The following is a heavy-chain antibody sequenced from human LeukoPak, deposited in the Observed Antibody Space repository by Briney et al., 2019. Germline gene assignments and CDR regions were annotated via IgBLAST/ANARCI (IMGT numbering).Heavy chain of an antibody. Sequence: GGSLRLSCAASGFTFRTHDMYWARQAPGKGLEWVSYISSGSSTIYYADSVKGRFTISRDNAKNSLYLQMNSLRADDTAVYYCSRDARGLAVAGTGAYYFDYWGQGTLVTVSS. V-gene: IGHV3-48*01. J-gene: IGHJ4*02. CDR3: SRDARGLAVAGTGAYYFDY. D-gene: IGHD6-19*01. CDR1: GFTFRTHD. CDR2: ISSGSSTI.